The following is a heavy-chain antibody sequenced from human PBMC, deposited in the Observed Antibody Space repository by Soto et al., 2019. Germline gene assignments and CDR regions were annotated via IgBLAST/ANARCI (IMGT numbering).Heavy chain of an antibody. CDR2: ITYSGSN. D-gene: IGHD6-13*01. CDR3: VRDGQQLVLDY. Sequence: SETLSLTCTVSGGSFSSYYWSWIRQPPGKGLEWIGYITYSGSNNYTASLKSRGTISVETSKNQFSLKPSSVPDADTALYYCVRDGQQLVLDYWGQGTLVTVSS. V-gene: IGHV4-59*01. J-gene: IGHJ4*02. CDR1: GGSFSSYY.